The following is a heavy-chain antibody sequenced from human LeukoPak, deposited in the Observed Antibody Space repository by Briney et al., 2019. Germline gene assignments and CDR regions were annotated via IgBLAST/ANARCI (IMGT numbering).Heavy chain of an antibody. CDR1: GYTFTGYY. Sequence: ASVKVSCKASGYTFTGYYMHWVRQAPGQGLEWMGCINPNSGGTNYAQKFQGRVTMTRDTSISTAYMELSRLRSDDTAVYYCARGIRGGWLPFDYWGQGTLVTVPS. J-gene: IGHJ4*02. CDR3: ARGIRGGWLPFDY. CDR2: INPNSGGT. D-gene: IGHD6-19*01. V-gene: IGHV1-2*02.